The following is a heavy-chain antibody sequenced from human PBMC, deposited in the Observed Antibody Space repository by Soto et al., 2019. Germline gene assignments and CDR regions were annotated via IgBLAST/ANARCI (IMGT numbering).Heavy chain of an antibody. J-gene: IGHJ6*02. CDR3: ARDASNSSSWYLYYYYGMDV. Sequence: LRLSCAASGFTFSSYWMSWVRQAPGKGLEWVANIKQDGSEKYYVDSVKGRFTISRDNAKNSLYLQMNSLRAEDTAVYYCARDASNSSSWYLYYYYGMDVWGQGTTVTVSS. D-gene: IGHD6-13*01. CDR2: IKQDGSEK. V-gene: IGHV3-7*05. CDR1: GFTFSSYW.